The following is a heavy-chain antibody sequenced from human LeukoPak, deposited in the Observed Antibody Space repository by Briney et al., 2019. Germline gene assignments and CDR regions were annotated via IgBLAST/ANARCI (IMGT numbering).Heavy chain of an antibody. CDR1: GFTFDDYT. V-gene: IGHV3-43*01. D-gene: IGHD6-6*01. CDR2: ISWDGGST. J-gene: IGHJ4*02. CDR3: AKGINLAARRGGFDY. Sequence: GGSLRLSCAASGFTFDDYTMHWVRQAPGKGLEWVSLISWDGGSTYYADSVKGRFTISRDNSKNSLYLQMNSLRTEDTALYYCAKGINLAARRGGFDYWGQGTLVTVSS.